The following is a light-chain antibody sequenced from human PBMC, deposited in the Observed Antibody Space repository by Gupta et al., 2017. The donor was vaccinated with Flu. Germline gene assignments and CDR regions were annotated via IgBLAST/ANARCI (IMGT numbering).Light chain of an antibody. CDR2: EAT. Sequence: ETTLTQSPVFMSATPGDKVNISCKASQDIDDDVNWYQQKPGEAAIFIIQEATTLVPGTPPRFGGSGYGTDLTLTLNNVGSEDATYYFCLQHENYPLGTVGQGPKLEIK. V-gene: IGKV5-2*01. J-gene: IGKJ2*01. CDR3: LQHENYPLGT. CDR1: QDIDDD.